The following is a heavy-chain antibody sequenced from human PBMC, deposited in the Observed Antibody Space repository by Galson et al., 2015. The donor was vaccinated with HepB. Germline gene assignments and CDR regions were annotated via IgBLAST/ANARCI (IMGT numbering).Heavy chain of an antibody. Sequence: SVKVSCKASGYTFTGYHMHWVRQAPGQGLEWMGRINPNSGGTNYAQKFQGRVTMTRDTSIGTAYMELSRLRSDDTAVYYCASYCSGGSCYGYTGDYWGQGTLVTVSS. D-gene: IGHD2-15*01. CDR3: ASYCSGGSCYGYTGDY. J-gene: IGHJ4*02. CDR2: INPNSGGT. V-gene: IGHV1-2*06. CDR1: GYTFTGYH.